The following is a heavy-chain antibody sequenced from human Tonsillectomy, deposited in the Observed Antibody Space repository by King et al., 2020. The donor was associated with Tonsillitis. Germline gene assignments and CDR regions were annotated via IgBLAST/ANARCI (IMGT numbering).Heavy chain of an antibody. D-gene: IGHD4-17*01. CDR1: GGTFSGYY. CDR2: INHSGST. V-gene: IGHV4-34*08. Sequence: VQLQQWGGGLLKPPETLSLTCTVSGGTFSGYYWSWIRQPPGKGLEWVGEINHSGSTNYNPSLESRVTMSVDTSKNQFSLNLNSVTAADTAVYYCAAVTTGGVYWGQGTLVTVSS. J-gene: IGHJ4*02. CDR3: AAVTTGGVY.